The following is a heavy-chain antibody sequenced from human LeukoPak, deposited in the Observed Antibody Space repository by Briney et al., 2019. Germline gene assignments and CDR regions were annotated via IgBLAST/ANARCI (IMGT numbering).Heavy chain of an antibody. D-gene: IGHD3-16*02. CDR1: GFTFSSYS. V-gene: IGHV3-21*01. CDR3: ARDYRVWGSYRLGDY. Sequence: GGSLRLSCAASGFTFSSYSMNWVRQAPGKGLEWVSSISSSSSYIYYADSVKGRFTISRDNAKNSLYLQMNSLRAEDTAVYYCARDYRVWGSYRLGDYWGQGTLVTVSS. J-gene: IGHJ4*02. CDR2: ISSSSSYI.